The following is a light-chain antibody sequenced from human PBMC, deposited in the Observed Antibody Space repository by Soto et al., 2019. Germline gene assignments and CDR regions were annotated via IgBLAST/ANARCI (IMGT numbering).Light chain of an antibody. V-gene: IGKV3-15*01. CDR1: QSVSGN. CDR2: DAS. CDR3: QQYKDWPWT. Sequence: EIVMTQSPATLSVSPGVRATLSCRASQSVSGNVAWYQQRPGQAPRLLFYDASNRATGLPARFSGSASGTEFTLTISGLQSEDFAIYYCQQYKDWPWTFGQGTKVEIK. J-gene: IGKJ1*01.